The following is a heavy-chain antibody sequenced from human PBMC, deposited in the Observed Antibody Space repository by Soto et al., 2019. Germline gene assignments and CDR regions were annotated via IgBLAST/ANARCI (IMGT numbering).Heavy chain of an antibody. J-gene: IGHJ5*02. CDR2: IYTIGST. CDR1: VGSISSYY. V-gene: IGHV4-4*07. D-gene: IGHD3-3*01. Sequence: SETLSLTCTVSVGSISSYYWSWIRQPAGKGLEWIGRIYTIGSTNYNPSLKSRVTMSVDTSKNQFSLKLSSVTAADTAVYYCARDEVIRNWFDPWGQGTLVTVSS. CDR3: ARDEVIRNWFDP.